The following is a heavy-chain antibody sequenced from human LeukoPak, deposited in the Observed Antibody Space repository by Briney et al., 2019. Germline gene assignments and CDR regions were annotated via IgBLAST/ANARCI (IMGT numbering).Heavy chain of an antibody. J-gene: IGHJ5*02. Sequence: SETLSLTCTVSGGSISSSSYYWGWIRQPPGKGLEWIGSIYYSGSTYYNPSLKSRVTISVDTSKNQFSLKLSSVTAADTAVYYCASFFETGPNWFDPWGQGTLVTVSS. D-gene: IGHD3-9*01. V-gene: IGHV4-39*01. CDR3: ASFFETGPNWFDP. CDR1: GGSISSSSYY. CDR2: IYYSGST.